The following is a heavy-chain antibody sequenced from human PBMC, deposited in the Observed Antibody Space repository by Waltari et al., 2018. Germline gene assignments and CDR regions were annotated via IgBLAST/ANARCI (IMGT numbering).Heavy chain of an antibody. CDR2: INHNGST. Sequence: QVQLQQWGAGLLKPSETLSLTCAVYGGSFSGYYWSWIRQPPGKGLEWIGEINHNGSTNSNPSLKSRVTISVDTSKNQFSLKLSSVTAADTAVYYCARNTIQQQHGMDVWGQGTTVTVSS. CDR3: ARNTIQQQHGMDV. V-gene: IGHV4-34*01. CDR1: GGSFSGYY. D-gene: IGHD5-18*01. J-gene: IGHJ6*02.